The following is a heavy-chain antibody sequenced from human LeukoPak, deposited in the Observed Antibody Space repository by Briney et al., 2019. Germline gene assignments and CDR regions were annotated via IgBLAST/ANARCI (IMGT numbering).Heavy chain of an antibody. V-gene: IGHV4-31*03. CDR3: ARVSPLGPFDY. CDR1: GGSISSGGYY. CDR2: IYYSGST. J-gene: IGHJ4*02. D-gene: IGHD3-16*01. Sequence: PSETLSLPRTVSGGSISSGGYYWRWIRKHPGEGLEWIGYIYYSGSTYYNPSLKSRVTISVDTSKHQFSLKLSSVTAADRAVYYCARVSPLGPFDYWGQGTLVTVSS.